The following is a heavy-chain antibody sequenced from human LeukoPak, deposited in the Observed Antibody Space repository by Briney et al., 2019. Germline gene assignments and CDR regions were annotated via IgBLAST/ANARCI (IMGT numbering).Heavy chain of an antibody. D-gene: IGHD2-2*01. J-gene: IGHJ5*02. CDR1: GDSFSSSNAA. CDR3: ARRLTQYDCFDP. Sequence: SQTLSLTCRISGDSFSSSNAAWNWIRLSPSRGLEWLGRTYYRSTWYNDYAVSVRGRITVNPDTSKNQFSLHLNSVTPEDTAVYYCARRLTQYDCFDPWGQGILVTVSS. CDR2: TYYRSTWYN. V-gene: IGHV6-1*01.